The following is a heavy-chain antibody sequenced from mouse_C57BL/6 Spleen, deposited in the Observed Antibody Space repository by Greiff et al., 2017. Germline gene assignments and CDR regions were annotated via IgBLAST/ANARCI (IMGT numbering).Heavy chain of an antibody. CDR1: GFTFSSYA. V-gene: IGHV5-9-1*02. Sequence: EVMLVESGEGLVKPGGSLKLSCAASGFTFSSYAMSWVRQTPEKRLEWVAYISSGGDYIYYADTVKGRFTISRHNARNTLYLQMSSLKSEDTAMYYCTRVDGYLFAYWGQGTLVTVSA. CDR2: ISSGGDYI. CDR3: TRVDGYLFAY. D-gene: IGHD2-3*01. J-gene: IGHJ3*01.